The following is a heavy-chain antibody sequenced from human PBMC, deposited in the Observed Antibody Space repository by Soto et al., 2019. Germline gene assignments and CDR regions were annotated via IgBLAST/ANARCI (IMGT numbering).Heavy chain of an antibody. V-gene: IGHV4-31*02. CDR2: IYYSGST. CDR1: GGSISSGGYY. Sequence: SETLSLTCTVSGGSISSGGYYWSWIRQHPGKGLEWIGYIYYSGSTYYNPSLKSRVTISVDTSKNQFSLKLSSVTAADTAVYYCARPQHSSSSFQPSYYYYMDVWGKGTTVTVSS. CDR3: ARPQHSSSSFQPSYYYYMDV. J-gene: IGHJ6*03. D-gene: IGHD6-6*01.